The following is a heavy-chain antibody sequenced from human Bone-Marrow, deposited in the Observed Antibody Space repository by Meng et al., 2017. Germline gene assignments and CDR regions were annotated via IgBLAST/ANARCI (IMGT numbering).Heavy chain of an antibody. J-gene: IGHJ4*02. CDR2: IIPIFGTA. D-gene: IGHD3-9*01. Sequence: SGVGVKKPGASGKVSCKASGCTFSRYAISWVRQAPGQGLEWMGGIIPIFGTANYAQKLQGRVTMTTDTSTSTAYMELSRLRSDDTAVYYCARVVLYDILTGYPFDYWGQGTLVTVSS. CDR3: ARVVLYDILTGYPFDY. V-gene: IGHV1-69*05. CDR1: GCTFSRYA.